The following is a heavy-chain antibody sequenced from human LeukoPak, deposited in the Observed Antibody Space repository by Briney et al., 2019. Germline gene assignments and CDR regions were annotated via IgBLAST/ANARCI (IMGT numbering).Heavy chain of an antibody. CDR1: GFTFSSYA. CDR2: ISYDGSNK. CDR3: ARGDSSGYYPFGYYYYMDV. Sequence: GGSLRLSCAASGFTFSSYAMHWVRQAPGKGLEWVAVISYDGSNKYYADSVKGRFTISRDNSKNTLYLQMNSLRAEDTAVYYCARGDSSGYYPFGYYYYMDVWGKGTTVTISS. J-gene: IGHJ6*03. D-gene: IGHD3-22*01. V-gene: IGHV3-30*04.